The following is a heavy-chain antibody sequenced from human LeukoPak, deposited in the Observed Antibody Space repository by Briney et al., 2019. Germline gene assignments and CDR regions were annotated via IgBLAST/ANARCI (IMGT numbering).Heavy chain of an antibody. J-gene: IGHJ4*02. CDR2: ISTRGNT. D-gene: IGHD1-1*01. CDR1: GDFITNRY. V-gene: IGHV4-4*07. CDR3: LRNWDY. Sequence: PSETLSLTCSVSGDFITNRYWSWVRQPAGKGLEWIGRISTRGNTNYNPPLKSRVTMSVDTSNKHFSLKLTSVTAADTAVYYCLRNWDYWGQGTLVTVSS.